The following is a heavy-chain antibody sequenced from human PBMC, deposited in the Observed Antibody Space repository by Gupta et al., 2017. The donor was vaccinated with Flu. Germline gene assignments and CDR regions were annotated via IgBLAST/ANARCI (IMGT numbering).Heavy chain of an antibody. CDR3: AISPADMEYYFDH. Sequence: EVQLVQSGAEVKKPGESLKISCKGSGYDFTDYWIGWVRQMPGKGLEWMGIIYPGDSDTRYSPSFQGQVIISADKSISTAYLQWNSLKASDTAMYYCAISPADMEYYFDHWGQGTLVTVSS. D-gene: IGHD2-2*01. J-gene: IGHJ4*02. CDR1: GYDFTDYW. CDR2: IYPGDSDT. V-gene: IGHV5-51*01.